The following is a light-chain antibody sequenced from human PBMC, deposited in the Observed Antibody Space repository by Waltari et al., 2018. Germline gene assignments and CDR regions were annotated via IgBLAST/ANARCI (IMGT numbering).Light chain of an antibody. CDR3: SSYTSSSTLV. V-gene: IGLV2-18*02. Sequence: QSALTQPPSVSGSPGQSVTISCTGTRSDVGGYNRVSWYQQPPGTAPKLIIYEVSDRPSGVTDRFSVSKSDNPASLTISGLQAEDEADYFCSSYTSSSTLVFGGGTKLTVL. CDR2: EVS. J-gene: IGLJ2*01. CDR1: RSDVGGYNR.